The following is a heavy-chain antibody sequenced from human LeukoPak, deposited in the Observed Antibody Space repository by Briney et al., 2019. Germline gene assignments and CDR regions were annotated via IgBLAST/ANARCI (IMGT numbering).Heavy chain of an antibody. V-gene: IGHV3-43D*03. J-gene: IGHJ4*02. CDR3: AKDKSRGAAMVLLFDY. CDR2: ISWDGGST. CDR1: GFTFDDYA. D-gene: IGHD5-18*01. Sequence: GGSLRLSCAASGFTFDDYAMHWVRQAPGKGLEWVSLISWDGGSTYYADSVKGRFTISRDNSKNSLYLQMNSLRAEDTALYYCAKDKSRGAAMVLLFDYWGQGTLVTVSS.